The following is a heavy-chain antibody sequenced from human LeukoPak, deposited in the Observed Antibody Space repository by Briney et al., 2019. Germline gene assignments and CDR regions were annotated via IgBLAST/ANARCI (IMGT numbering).Heavy chain of an antibody. V-gene: IGHV4-34*01. J-gene: IGHJ5*02. CDR3: ARDRPPGP. Sequence: SETLSLTCAVYGGSFSGNYWSWIRQPPGKGLEWIGEINYSGSSNYNLSLKSRVTIAVDTSKKQFSLNLRFVTAADTAVYYCARDRPPGPWGQGTLVTVSS. CDR2: INYSGSS. CDR1: GGSFSGNY.